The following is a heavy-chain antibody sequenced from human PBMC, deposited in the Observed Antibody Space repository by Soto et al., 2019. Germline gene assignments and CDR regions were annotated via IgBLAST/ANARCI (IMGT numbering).Heavy chain of an antibody. CDR3: ARGSMVGATKHPSDY. V-gene: IGHV3-30-3*01. J-gene: IGHJ4*01. Sequence: PGGSLRLSCAASGFTFSNYAIHWVRQAPGQGLEWVAVISYDGGSKVYADSVKGRFTLSRDNSQDTLYLQMNTLTPEDTAVYYCARGSMVGATKHPSDYCGQGPLVTVSS. D-gene: IGHD1-26*01. CDR1: GFTFSNYA. CDR2: ISYDGGSK.